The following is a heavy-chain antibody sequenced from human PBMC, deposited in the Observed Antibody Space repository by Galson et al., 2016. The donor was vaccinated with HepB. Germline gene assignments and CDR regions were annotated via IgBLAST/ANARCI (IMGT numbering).Heavy chain of an antibody. CDR3: ATPDEGSGRIFDY. CDR2: IKQDGSEK. Sequence: SLRLSCAASGFTFTTYWMTWVRQAPGKGLEWVANIKQDGSEKYYVDSVKGRFTISRDNAKNSLYLQMNSLRAEDTAVYYCATPDEGSGRIFDYGGQGTLVTVSS. V-gene: IGHV3-7*03. CDR1: GFTFTTYW. D-gene: IGHD3-3*01. J-gene: IGHJ4*02.